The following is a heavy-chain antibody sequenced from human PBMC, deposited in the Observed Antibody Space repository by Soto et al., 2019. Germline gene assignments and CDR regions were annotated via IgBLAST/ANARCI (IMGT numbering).Heavy chain of an antibody. CDR3: ARTTVTTEKWFDP. J-gene: IGHJ5*02. CDR1: GGSISSGGYY. CDR2: IYYSGST. D-gene: IGHD4-17*01. V-gene: IGHV4-31*03. Sequence: PSETLSLTCTVSGGSISSGGYYWSWIRQHPGKGLEWIGYIYYSGSTYYNPSLKSRVTISVDTSKNQFSLKLSSVTAADTAVYYCARTTVTTEKWFDPWGQGTLVTVSS.